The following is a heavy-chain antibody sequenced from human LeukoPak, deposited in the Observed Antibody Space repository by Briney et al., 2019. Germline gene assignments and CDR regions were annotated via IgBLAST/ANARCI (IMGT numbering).Heavy chain of an antibody. D-gene: IGHD5-24*01. V-gene: IGHV4-31*03. CDR2: ITYSGRT. CDR1: GGSISSGADY. Sequence: SETLSLTCTVSGGSISSGADYWSWHRQHQGKGLEWIGYITYSGRTYDNPSLKTRITISDNTTKKQFTLKMDSVTAADTALYYCARADMATVFYFCGRGTLFTVSS. J-gene: IGHJ4*02. CDR3: ARADMATVFYF.